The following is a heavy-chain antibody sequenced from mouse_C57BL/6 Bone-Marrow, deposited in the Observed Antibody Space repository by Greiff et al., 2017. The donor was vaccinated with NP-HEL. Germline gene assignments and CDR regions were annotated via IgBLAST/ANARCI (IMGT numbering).Heavy chain of an antibody. CDR1: GFTFSDYY. CDR3: ARHYYGSSYWYFDV. Sequence: EVMLVESGGGLVQPGGSLKLSCAASGFTFSDYYMYWVRQTPEKRLEWVAYISNGGGSTYYPDTVKGRFTISRDNAKKTLYLQMSRLKSEDTAMYYCARHYYGSSYWYFDVWGTGTTVTVSS. V-gene: IGHV5-12*01. CDR2: ISNGGGST. D-gene: IGHD1-1*01. J-gene: IGHJ1*03.